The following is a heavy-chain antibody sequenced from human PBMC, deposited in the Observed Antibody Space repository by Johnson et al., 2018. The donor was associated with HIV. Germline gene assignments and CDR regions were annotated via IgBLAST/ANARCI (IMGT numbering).Heavy chain of an antibody. V-gene: IGHV3-23*04. J-gene: IGHJ3*01. CDR1: GFTFSSYA. CDR2: ISGSGGST. Sequence: VQLVESGGGLVQPGGSLRLSCAASGFTFSSYAMSWVRQAPGKGLEWVSAISGSGGSTYYADSVKGRFTISRDNSKNTLYLQMNSLRAEDTAVYYCVGLGGSHDAFDVWGQGTMVTVSS. D-gene: IGHD1-26*01. CDR3: VGLGGSHDAFDV.